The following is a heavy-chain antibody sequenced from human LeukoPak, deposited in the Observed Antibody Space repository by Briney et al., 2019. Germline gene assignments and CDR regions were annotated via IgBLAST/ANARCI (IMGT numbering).Heavy chain of an antibody. V-gene: IGHV1-69*13. J-gene: IGHJ4*02. CDR2: IIPIFGTA. CDR3: ARGRRFLEWLLFDY. Sequence: GASVKVSCKASGGTFSSYAISWVRQATGQGHEWMGGIIPIFGTANYAQKFQGRVTITADESTSTAYMELSSLRSEDTAVYYCARGRRFLEWLLFDYWGQGTLVTVSS. CDR1: GGTFSSYA. D-gene: IGHD3-3*01.